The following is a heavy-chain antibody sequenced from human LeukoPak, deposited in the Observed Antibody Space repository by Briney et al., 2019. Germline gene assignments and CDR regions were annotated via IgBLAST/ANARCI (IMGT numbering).Heavy chain of an antibody. CDR1: GFTFSSYS. CDR3: ARRIIGYCSGGSCSSFDY. CDR2: ISSSSSYI. D-gene: IGHD2-15*01. Sequence: PGGSLRLSCAAPGFTFSSYSMNWVRQAPGKGLEWVSSISSSSSYIYYADSVKGRFTISRDNAKNSLYLQMNSLRAEDTAVYYCARRIIGYCSGGSCSSFDYWGQGTLVTVSS. V-gene: IGHV3-21*01. J-gene: IGHJ4*02.